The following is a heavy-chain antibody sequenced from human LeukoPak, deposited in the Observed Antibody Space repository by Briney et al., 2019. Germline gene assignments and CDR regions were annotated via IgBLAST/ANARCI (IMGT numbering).Heavy chain of an antibody. J-gene: IGHJ4*02. D-gene: IGHD3-16*01. CDR3: ARLRGRGERPG. CDR1: GGSISSGSYY. V-gene: IGHV4-61*02. CDR2: IYTSGST. Sequence: PSETLSLTCTVSGGSISSGSYYWSWIRQPAGKGLEWVGRIYTSGSTNYSPSLKSRVTISIDTSKNQFSLRVSSVTAADTAVYYCARLRGRGERPGWGQGTLVTVSS.